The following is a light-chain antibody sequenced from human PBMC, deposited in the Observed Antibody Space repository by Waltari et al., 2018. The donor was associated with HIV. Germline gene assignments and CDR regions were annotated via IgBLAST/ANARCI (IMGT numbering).Light chain of an antibody. V-gene: IGLV1-40*01. Sequence: QSVLTQPPSVSGAPGQRVTISCTGSSSNIGANYAVHWYQHLPGTAPKLLIFDNTNRPSGVPDRLSGSESGTSASLVITGLRADDDADYYGLSYVSRLSGSVFRPGTRVTVL. CDR1: SSNIGANYA. J-gene: IGLJ1*01. CDR2: DNT. CDR3: LSYVSRLSGSV.